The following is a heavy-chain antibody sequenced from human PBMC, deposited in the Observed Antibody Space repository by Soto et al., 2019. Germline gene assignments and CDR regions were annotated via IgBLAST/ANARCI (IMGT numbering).Heavy chain of an antibody. V-gene: IGHV4-39*01. CDR3: GRHHPDGSGGLRYYDYMDA. Sequence: QLQLQQSGPGLVKPSETLSLTCTVSGASLSGTNYYWGWVRQPPGKGLEWIATVYYSGSTYYNPSPKRRGTISVDTAQNQFSLKGSAVTAADTAVYFCGRHHPDGSGGLRYYDYMDAWGKGTTVTVS. CDR1: GASLSGTNYY. CDR2: VYYSGST. J-gene: IGHJ6*03. D-gene: IGHD3-10*01.